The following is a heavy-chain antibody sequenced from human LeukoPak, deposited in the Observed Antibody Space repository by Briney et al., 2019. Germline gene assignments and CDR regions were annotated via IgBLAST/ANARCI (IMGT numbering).Heavy chain of an antibody. J-gene: IGHJ4*02. CDR1: GFTFSSFA. Sequence: QTGGSLRLSCAASGFTFSSFAMSWVRQAPGKGLKWLSTISDSGGSTYYADSVRGRFTISRDNSKDTLYVQMNSLRAEDAAVYYCAKSHSVVRRGYFDYWGQGALVTVSS. CDR3: AKSHSVVRRGYFDY. CDR2: ISDSGGST. V-gene: IGHV3-23*01. D-gene: IGHD2-2*01.